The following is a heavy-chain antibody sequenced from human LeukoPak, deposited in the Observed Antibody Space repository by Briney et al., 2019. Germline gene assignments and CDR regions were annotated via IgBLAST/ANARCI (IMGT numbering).Heavy chain of an antibody. Sequence: GGSLRLSCAASGFTFSSYAMSWVRQAPGKGLEWVSAISGSGGSTYYADSAKGRFTISRDNAKNSLYLQMNSLRAEDTAVYYCARSGWYLDYWGQGTLVTVSS. D-gene: IGHD6-19*01. J-gene: IGHJ4*02. CDR3: ARSGWYLDY. V-gene: IGHV3-23*01. CDR2: ISGSGGST. CDR1: GFTFSSYA.